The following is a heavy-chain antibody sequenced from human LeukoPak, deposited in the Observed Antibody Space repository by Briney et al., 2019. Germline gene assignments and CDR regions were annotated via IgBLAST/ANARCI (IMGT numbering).Heavy chain of an antibody. J-gene: IGHJ4*02. CDR2: ISGSGDST. Sequence: GGSLRLSCAASGFTFRSFAVSWVRQAPGKGLEWVSVISGSGDSTYYADSVKGRFTISRDNSKNTLYLQMNSLRAEDTAVYYCAKDPNIVVVPAADADPFDYWGQGTLVTVSS. CDR1: GFTFRSFA. V-gene: IGHV3-23*01. CDR3: AKDPNIVVVPAADADPFDY. D-gene: IGHD2-2*01.